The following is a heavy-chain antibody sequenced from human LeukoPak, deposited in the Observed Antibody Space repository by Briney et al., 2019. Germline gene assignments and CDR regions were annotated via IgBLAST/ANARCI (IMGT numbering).Heavy chain of an antibody. Sequence: GGSLRLSCAASGFTFSSYAMHWVRQAPGKGLEWVAVISYDGSNKYYADSEKGRFTISRDNSKNTLYLQMNSLRAEDTAVYYCARDLSPLLRYFDWYFDYWGQGTLVTVSS. CDR2: ISYDGSNK. CDR1: GFTFSSYA. J-gene: IGHJ4*02. D-gene: IGHD3-9*01. V-gene: IGHV3-30-3*01. CDR3: ARDLSPLLRYFDWYFDY.